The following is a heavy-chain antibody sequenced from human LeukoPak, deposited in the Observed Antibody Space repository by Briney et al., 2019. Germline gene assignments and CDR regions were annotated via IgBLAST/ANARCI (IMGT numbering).Heavy chain of an antibody. Sequence: PSETLSLTCTVSGGSISSSSYYWGWICQPPGKGLEWIGSIYYSGSTYYNPSLKSRVTMSVDTSKNQFSLKLSSVTAADTAVYYCARDKRVAVAGTYIYYYYMDVWGNGTTVTISS. CDR3: ARDKRVAVAGTYIYYYYMDV. J-gene: IGHJ6*03. CDR2: IYYSGST. CDR1: GGSISSSSYY. D-gene: IGHD6-19*01. V-gene: IGHV4-39*07.